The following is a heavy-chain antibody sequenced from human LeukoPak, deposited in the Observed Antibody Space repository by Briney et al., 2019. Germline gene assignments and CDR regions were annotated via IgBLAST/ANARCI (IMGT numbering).Heavy chain of an antibody. J-gene: IGHJ3*02. CDR2: ISYDGRNK. V-gene: IGHV3-30-3*01. CDR3: ARDREAFDI. Sequence: GGSLRLSCAASGFTFSSYAMRWVRQAPGKGLEWGAVISYDGRNKYYADSVKGRFTISRDKSKNTLYLQMNSLRAEDTAVYYCARDREAFDIWGQGTMVTVSS. CDR1: GFTFSSYA.